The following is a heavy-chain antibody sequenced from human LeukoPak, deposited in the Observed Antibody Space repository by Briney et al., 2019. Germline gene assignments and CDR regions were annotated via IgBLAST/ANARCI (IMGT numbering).Heavy chain of an antibody. CDR2: INHSGST. Sequence: SETLSLTCTVSGGSISSSSYYWGWIRQPPGKGLEWIGEINHSGSTNYNPSLKSRVTISVDTSKNQFSLELSSVTAADTAVYYCARHWGGVYGSGSYPLDYWGQGTLVTVSS. V-gene: IGHV4-39*01. CDR1: GGSISSSSYY. J-gene: IGHJ4*02. D-gene: IGHD3-10*01. CDR3: ARHWGGVYGSGSYPLDY.